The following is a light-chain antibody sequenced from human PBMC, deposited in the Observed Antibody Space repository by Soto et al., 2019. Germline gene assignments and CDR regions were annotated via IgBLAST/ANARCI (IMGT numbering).Light chain of an antibody. J-gene: IGLJ1*01. CDR1: SSDVGGYKY. CDR2: EVS. V-gene: IGLV2-14*01. CDR3: SSYSSSVTPCV. Sequence: QSALTQPASVSGSPGQSITVSCTGTSSDVGGYKYVSWYQQHPGKAPKLMIFEVSNRPSGVSSRFSGSKSGNTASLTISGLQAEDVADYYCSSYSSSVTPCVFGTGTKVTVL.